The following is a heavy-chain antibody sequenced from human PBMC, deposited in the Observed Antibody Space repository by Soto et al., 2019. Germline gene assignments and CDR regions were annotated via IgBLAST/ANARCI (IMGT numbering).Heavy chain of an antibody. V-gene: IGHV3-23*01. J-gene: IGHJ6*02. CDR1: GFAFSSYA. D-gene: IGHD6-13*01. Sequence: PGGSLRLSCAASGFAFSSYAMSWVRQAPGKGLEWVSAISGSGGSTYYDGSGKGRFTISRDKSKNTLYLQMNSLSAEDTAVYYCVRLGSSSWRPNYYYYGMDVWGQGTTVTVSS. CDR2: ISGSGGST. CDR3: VRLGSSSWRPNYYYYGMDV.